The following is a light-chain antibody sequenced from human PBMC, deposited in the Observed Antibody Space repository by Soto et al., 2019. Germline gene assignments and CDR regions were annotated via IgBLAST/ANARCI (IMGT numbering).Light chain of an antibody. J-gene: IGKJ1*01. CDR1: QSVSRSY. Sequence: EIVLTQSPGTLSLSPGERATLSCRAIQSVSRSYFACYQQKHGQAPRLXIYGXSSRATGIPDRLSGSGSGTDFTLTISRLEPEDFAVYYCQQRSNWRWTFGQGTKVDIK. CDR2: GXS. V-gene: IGKV3D-20*02. CDR3: QQRSNWRWT.